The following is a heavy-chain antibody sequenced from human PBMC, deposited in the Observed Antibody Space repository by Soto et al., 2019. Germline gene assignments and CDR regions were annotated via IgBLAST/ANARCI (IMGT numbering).Heavy chain of an antibody. CDR2: ISSSSTI. Sequence: GSLRLSCAASGFTFSSYSMNWVRQAPGKGLEWVSYISSSSTIYYADSVKGRFTISRDNAKNSLYLQMNSLRAEDTAVYYCARGEEQQLVQDYWGQGTLVTVSS. D-gene: IGHD6-13*01. CDR3: ARGEEQQLVQDY. CDR1: GFTFSSYS. V-gene: IGHV3-48*01. J-gene: IGHJ4*02.